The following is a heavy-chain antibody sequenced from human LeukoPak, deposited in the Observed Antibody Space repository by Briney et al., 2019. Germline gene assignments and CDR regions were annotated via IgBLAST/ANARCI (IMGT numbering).Heavy chain of an antibody. CDR1: GGTIYSGIDY. Sequence: SETLSLTCTLSGGTIYSGIDYGRWIRQPAGKGLEWIGRIYTSGSTNYNPSLKSRVTISVDTSKNQFSLKLSSVTAADTAVYYYATWGDVSAAGTDFDYWGQGTLVTVSS. CDR3: ATWGDVSAAGTDFDY. D-gene: IGHD6-13*01. J-gene: IGHJ4*02. V-gene: IGHV4-61*02. CDR2: IYTSGST.